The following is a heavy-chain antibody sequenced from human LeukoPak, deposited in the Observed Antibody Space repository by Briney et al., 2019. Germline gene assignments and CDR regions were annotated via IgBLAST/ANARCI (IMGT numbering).Heavy chain of an antibody. CDR1: GYTFTSYD. CDR3: ARGKYCSSTSRCAFDI. J-gene: IGHJ3*02. CDR2: MNPNSGNT. V-gene: IGHV1-8*01. D-gene: IGHD2-2*01. Sequence: ASVKVSCKASGYTFTSYDINWVRQATGQGLEWMGWMNPNSGNTGYAQKFQGRVTMTRNTSISTAYMELSSLRSEDTAVYYCARGKYCSSTSRCAFDIWGQGTMVTVSS.